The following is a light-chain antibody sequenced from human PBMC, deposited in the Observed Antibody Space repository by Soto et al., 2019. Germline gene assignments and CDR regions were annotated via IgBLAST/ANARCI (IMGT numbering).Light chain of an antibody. Sequence: QSVLTQPASVSGSPGQSITISCSGTSSDVGGYNYVSWYLQHPGKAPKLMIYEVSNRPSGVSNRFSGSKSGNTASLTISGLQAEDEADYYCRSYTSSSTCVFGGGTKLTVL. CDR3: RSYTSSSTCV. J-gene: IGLJ3*02. V-gene: IGLV2-14*01. CDR2: EVS. CDR1: SSDVGGYNY.